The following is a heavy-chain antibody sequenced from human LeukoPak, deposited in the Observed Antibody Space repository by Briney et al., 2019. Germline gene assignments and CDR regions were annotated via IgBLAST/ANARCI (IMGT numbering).Heavy chain of an antibody. CDR2: INHSGST. D-gene: IGHD1-26*01. Sequence: SETLSLTCAVHGGSFSGYYWSWIRQPPGKGLEWIGEINHSGSTNYNPSLKSRVTISVDTSKNQFSLKLSSVTAADTAVYYCARGPARVGATPLDYWGQGTLVTVSS. J-gene: IGHJ4*02. CDR1: GGSFSGYY. V-gene: IGHV4-34*01. CDR3: ARGPARVGATPLDY.